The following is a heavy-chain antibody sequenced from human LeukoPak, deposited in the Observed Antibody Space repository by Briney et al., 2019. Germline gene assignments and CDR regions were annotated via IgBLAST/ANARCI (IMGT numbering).Heavy chain of an antibody. CDR3: ARGRGADYGGNSGYFDY. Sequence: GGSLRLSCAASGFTFSSYWMNWARQAPGKGLEWVASINHNGNVNYYVDSVKGRFTISRDNPKNTLYVQMNSLRAEDTAVYYCARGRGADYGGNSGYFDYWGQGTLVTVSS. CDR2: INHNGNVN. V-gene: IGHV3-7*01. J-gene: IGHJ4*02. CDR1: GFTFSSYW. D-gene: IGHD4-23*01.